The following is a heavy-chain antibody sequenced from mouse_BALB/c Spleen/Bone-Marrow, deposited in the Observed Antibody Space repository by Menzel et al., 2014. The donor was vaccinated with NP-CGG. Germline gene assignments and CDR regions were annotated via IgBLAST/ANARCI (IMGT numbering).Heavy chain of an antibody. CDR2: ISGGSSTI. V-gene: IGHV5-17*02. D-gene: IGHD6-1*01. Sequence: EVKLVESGGGLVQPGGSRKLSCAASGITFSSFGMHWVRQAPEKGLEWVAYISGGSSTIYYADTVKGRFTISRDNPKNTLFLQMTSLRSEDTAMYYCARDNGYAMDYWGQGTSVTVSS. J-gene: IGHJ4*01. CDR1: GITFSSFG. CDR3: ARDNGYAMDY.